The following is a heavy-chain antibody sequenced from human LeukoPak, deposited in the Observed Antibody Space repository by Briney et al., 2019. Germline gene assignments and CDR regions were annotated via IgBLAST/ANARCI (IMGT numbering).Heavy chain of an antibody. CDR3: ARPGYCTNGVCYSPGAHWHAFDI. CDR2: IIPIFGTA. V-gene: IGHV1-69*01. Sequence: GASVKVSCKASGGTFSSYAISWVRQAPGQGLEWMGGIIPIFGTANYAQKFQGRVTITADESTSTAYMELSSLRSEDTAVYYCARPGYCTNGVCYSPGAHWHAFDIWGQGTMVTVSS. D-gene: IGHD2-8*01. J-gene: IGHJ3*02. CDR1: GGTFSSYA.